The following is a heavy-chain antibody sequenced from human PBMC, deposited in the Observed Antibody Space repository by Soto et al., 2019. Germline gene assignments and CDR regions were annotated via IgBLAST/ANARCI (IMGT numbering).Heavy chain of an antibody. J-gene: IGHJ5*02. CDR1: GYTFTSHD. Sequence: QVQLVQSGAEVKKPGASVKVSCKASGYTFTSHDINWMRQATGQGLEWMGWMNPNSGHTNYAQKFKGRDPMTRDTSISSAYMEWTNLRSEDTAIYYCASDMSTTWGQGTLVTVSS. V-gene: IGHV1-8*01. D-gene: IGHD2-2*01. CDR2: MNPNSGHT. CDR3: ASDMSTT.